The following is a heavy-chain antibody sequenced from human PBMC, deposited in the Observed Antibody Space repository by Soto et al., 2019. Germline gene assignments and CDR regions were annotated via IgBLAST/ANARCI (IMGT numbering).Heavy chain of an antibody. J-gene: IGHJ4*02. CDR1: GFSLSTSGVG. Sequence: QITLGESRPTRVKPTQTLTLTCTFSGFSLSTSGVGVGWVRQPPGKALEWLAFIYWDDDKRYSPSLRSRLTITKDTSKNLVVLTMTNMDPLDTATYYCADRFYPYGSAWDQGMFDSWGQGTLVTVSS. CDR2: IYWDDDK. V-gene: IGHV2-5*02. D-gene: IGHD1-1*01. CDR3: ADRFYPYGSAWDQGMFDS.